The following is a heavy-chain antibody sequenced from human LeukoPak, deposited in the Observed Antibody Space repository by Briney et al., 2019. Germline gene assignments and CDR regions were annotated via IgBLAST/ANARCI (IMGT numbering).Heavy chain of an antibody. J-gene: IGHJ4*02. D-gene: IGHD5-12*01. V-gene: IGHV3-30-3*01. CDR2: ISYDGSNK. CDR1: GFTFSSYA. CDR3: ARATGGGYSGYDEGYFDY. Sequence: GGSLRPSCAASGFTFSSYAMHWVRQAPGKGLEWVAVISYDGSNKYYADSVKGRFTISRDNSKNTLYLQMNSLRAEDTAVYYCARATGGGYSGYDEGYFDYWGQGTLVTVSS.